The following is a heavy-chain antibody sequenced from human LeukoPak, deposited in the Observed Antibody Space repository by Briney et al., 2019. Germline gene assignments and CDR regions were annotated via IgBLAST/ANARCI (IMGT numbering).Heavy chain of an antibody. CDR3: AIPPLSGTGSSRPLAGVDA. V-gene: IGHV3-23*01. CDR1: GFTFSSYA. J-gene: IGHJ6*02. CDR2: ISGSGGST. Sequence: GGSLRLSCAASGFTFSSYAMSWVRQAPGRGLEWVSAISGSGGSTYYADSVKGRFTISRDNAKNSLYLQMNSLRAEDTAVYYCAIPPLSGTGSSRPLAGVDAWGQGTTVTVSS. D-gene: IGHD3-10*01.